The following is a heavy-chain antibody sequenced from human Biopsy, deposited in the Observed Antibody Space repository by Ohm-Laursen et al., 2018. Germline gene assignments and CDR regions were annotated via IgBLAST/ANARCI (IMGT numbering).Heavy chain of an antibody. Sequence: PSETLSLTWSVSGDSISGGGYYWSWIRQHPGKGLEWIGYIHYMGSTNYNPSLKSRVTISVDTSKNQFSLRLTSVTAADTAVYYCARDYGSGSLFDPWGQGTLVTVSS. CDR2: IHYMGST. CDR3: ARDYGSGSLFDP. CDR1: GDSISGGGYY. V-gene: IGHV4-31*02. D-gene: IGHD2-15*01. J-gene: IGHJ5*02.